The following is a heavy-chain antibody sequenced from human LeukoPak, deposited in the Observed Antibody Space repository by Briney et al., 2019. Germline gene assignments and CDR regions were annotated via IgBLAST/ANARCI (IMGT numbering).Heavy chain of an antibody. CDR1: GYTFTSYD. V-gene: IGHV1-8*01. Sequence: ASVKVSCKASGYTFTSYDINWVRQAIGQGLEWMGWMNPNSGNTGYAQKFQGRVTMTRNTSISTAYMELSSLRSEDTAVYYCARGLVVPAASRWFDPWGQGTLVTVSS. CDR2: MNPNSGNT. J-gene: IGHJ5*02. CDR3: ARGLVVPAASRWFDP. D-gene: IGHD2-2*01.